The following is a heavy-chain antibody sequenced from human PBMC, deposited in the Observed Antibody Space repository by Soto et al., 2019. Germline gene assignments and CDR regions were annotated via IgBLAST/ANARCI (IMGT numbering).Heavy chain of an antibody. V-gene: IGHV3-48*03. Sequence: GGSLRLSCEASGFSFSSFAMNWVRQAPGRGLKWVSYISDDGASIYYADSLKGRFTISRDNAKNSLSLQMNNLRAEDTAVYYCARENSVQAWLHHFDHWGLGTLVTVSS. CDR3: ARENSVQAWLHHFDH. CDR2: ISDDGASI. J-gene: IGHJ4*02. CDR1: GFSFSSFA. D-gene: IGHD5-18*01.